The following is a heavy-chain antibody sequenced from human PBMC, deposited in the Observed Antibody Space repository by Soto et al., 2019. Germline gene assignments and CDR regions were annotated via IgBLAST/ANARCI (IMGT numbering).Heavy chain of an antibody. V-gene: IGHV3-48*02. CDR2: ISGSGGTI. J-gene: IGHJ4*02. CDR3: ARETGLRSSGWSYYFDF. Sequence: EVQLVESGGGMVQPGGALRVSCAASGFNLSSYSMHWVRQAPGKGLEWVSYISGSGGTIYYADSVKGRFTISRDNAKNSLSVQMNSLRDEDTAVYFCARETGLRSSGWSYYFDFWGQGTRVTVSS. CDR1: GFNLSSYS. D-gene: IGHD6-19*01.